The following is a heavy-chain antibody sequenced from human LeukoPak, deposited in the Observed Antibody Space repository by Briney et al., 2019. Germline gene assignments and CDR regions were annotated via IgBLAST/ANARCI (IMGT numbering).Heavy chain of an antibody. Sequence: TGGSLRVSCAASGFIFSSYGMHWVRQAPGKGLEWVAVISYDGSNKYYADSVKGRFTISRDNSKNTLYLQMNSLRAEDTAVYYCAKPIGSGSYYNGDYYYGMDVWGQGTTVTVSS. CDR1: GFIFSSYG. CDR2: ISYDGSNK. D-gene: IGHD3-10*01. V-gene: IGHV3-30*18. CDR3: AKPIGSGSYYNGDYYYGMDV. J-gene: IGHJ6*02.